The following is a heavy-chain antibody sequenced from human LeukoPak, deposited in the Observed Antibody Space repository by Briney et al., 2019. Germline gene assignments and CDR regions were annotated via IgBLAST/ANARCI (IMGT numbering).Heavy chain of an antibody. CDR3: ARDEGILTAYYFH. CDR2: IKQDGSEK. D-gene: IGHD3-9*01. CDR1: GCTFSTYW. J-gene: IGHJ4*02. V-gene: IGHV3-7*03. Sequence: GGSLRLSCADSGCTFSTYWMTWVRQAPGKGLEWVANIKQDGSEKYYVDSVKGRFTVSRDNGKNSLYLQMNSLRAEDTAVYYCARDEGILTAYYFHWGQGTLVTVSS.